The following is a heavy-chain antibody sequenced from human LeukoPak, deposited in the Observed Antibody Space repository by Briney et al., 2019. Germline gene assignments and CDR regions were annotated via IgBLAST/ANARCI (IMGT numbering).Heavy chain of an antibody. D-gene: IGHD3-16*01. Sequence: PGGSLRLSCAASGFTFSNYVMSWVRQAPGKGLEWVSAIGGGATTYYADYVKGRFTISRDNSKNTLYLQMNSLRAEDTAIYYCAKDEVTSGGGLDYWGQGTLVTVSS. V-gene: IGHV3-23*01. CDR2: IGGGATT. J-gene: IGHJ4*02. CDR1: GFTFSNYV. CDR3: AKDEVTSGGGLDY.